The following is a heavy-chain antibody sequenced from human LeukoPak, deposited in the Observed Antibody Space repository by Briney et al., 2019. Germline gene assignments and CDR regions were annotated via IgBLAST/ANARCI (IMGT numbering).Heavy chain of an antibody. CDR3: AHRGSGWPRFDY. CDR1: GFSLSTSGVG. CDR2: IYWDDDK. D-gene: IGHD6-19*01. J-gene: IGHJ4*02. Sequence: GPTLVNPTQTLTLTCTFSGFSLSTSGVGVGWIRQPPGKALEWLALIYWDDDKRYSPSLKSRPTITKDTSKDQVVLTMTNMDPVDTATYYCAHRGSGWPRFDYWGQGTLVTVSS. V-gene: IGHV2-5*02.